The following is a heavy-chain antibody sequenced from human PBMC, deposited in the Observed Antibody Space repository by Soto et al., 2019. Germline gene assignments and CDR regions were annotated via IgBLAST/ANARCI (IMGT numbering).Heavy chain of an antibody. V-gene: IGHV4-34*01. Sequence: SETLSLTCAVYGGSFSDYYWSWIRQPPGKGPEWIGEINHSGSTNYNPSLKSRVTISVDTSKNQFSLKLTSVTAADTAVYYCARGPYYYGTSGYYPAFWYFDYWGQGSLVTISS. J-gene: IGHJ4*02. CDR2: INHSGST. CDR1: GGSFSDYY. CDR3: ARGPYYYGTSGYYPAFWYFDY. D-gene: IGHD3-22*01.